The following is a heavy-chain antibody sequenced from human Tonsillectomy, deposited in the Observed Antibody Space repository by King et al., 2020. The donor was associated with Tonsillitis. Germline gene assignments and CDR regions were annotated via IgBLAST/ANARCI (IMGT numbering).Heavy chain of an antibody. CDR1: GGTFSSYA. CDR3: ARSLQLERLNNWFDP. D-gene: IGHD1-1*01. V-gene: IGHV1-69*12. Sequence: QLVQSGAEVKKPGSSVKVSCKASGGTFSSYAISWVRQAPGQRLEWMGGIIPMFGTANYAQTFQGRVTITADESTSTAYMELSSLRSEDTAVYYCARSLQLERLNNWFDPWGQGTLVTVSS. J-gene: IGHJ5*02. CDR2: IIPMFGTA.